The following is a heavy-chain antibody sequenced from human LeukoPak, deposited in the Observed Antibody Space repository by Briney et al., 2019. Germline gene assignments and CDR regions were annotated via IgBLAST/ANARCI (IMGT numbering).Heavy chain of an antibody. D-gene: IGHD3-3*01. Sequence: SETLSLTCTVSGGSISSYYWSWIRQPAGKGLEWIGRIYTSGSTNYNPSLKSRVTMSVDTSKNQFSLKLSPVTAADTAVYFCARGGGTNDDFWSGYAYSFDYWGQGALVTVSS. V-gene: IGHV4-4*07. CDR2: IYTSGST. CDR3: ARGGGTNDDFWSGYAYSFDY. J-gene: IGHJ4*02. CDR1: GGSISSYY.